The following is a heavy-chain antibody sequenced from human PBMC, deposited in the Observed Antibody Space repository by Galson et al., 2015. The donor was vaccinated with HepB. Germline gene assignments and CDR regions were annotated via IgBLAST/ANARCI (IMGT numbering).Heavy chain of an antibody. J-gene: IGHJ5*02. Sequence: SEILSLTCAVYGGSFSGYYWSWIRQPPGKGLEWIGEINHSGSTNYNPSLKSRVTISVDTSKNQFSLKLSSVTAADTAVYYCARAGFGYCSSTSCPNWFDPWGQGTLVTVSS. CDR3: ARAGFGYCSSTSCPNWFDP. V-gene: IGHV4-34*01. CDR1: GGSFSGYY. D-gene: IGHD2-2*01. CDR2: INHSGST.